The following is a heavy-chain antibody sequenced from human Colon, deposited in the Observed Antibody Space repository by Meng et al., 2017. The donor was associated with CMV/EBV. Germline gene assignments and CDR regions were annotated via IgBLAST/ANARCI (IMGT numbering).Heavy chain of an antibody. Sequence: GVPLHPSGVAVGWIRQPPGQALEWLAVVYWTDDKRYRPSLRSRLTITKDTSKNQVVLTMTNMDPVDTATYYCAHHYSSAWYNWFDPWGQGTLVTVSS. CDR3: AHHYSSAWYNWFDP. CDR2: VYWTDDK. D-gene: IGHD6-19*01. J-gene: IGHJ5*02. CDR1: GVPLHPSGVA. V-gene: IGHV2-5*01.